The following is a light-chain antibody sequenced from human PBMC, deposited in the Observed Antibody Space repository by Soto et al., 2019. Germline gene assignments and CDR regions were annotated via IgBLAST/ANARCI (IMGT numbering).Light chain of an antibody. CDR2: DAS. CDR1: SSDVGGYNS. Sequence: QSVLTQPRSVSGSPGQSVTISCTGTSSDVGGYNSVSWYQQHPGKAPKLMIYDASKRPSGVPDRFSGSKSGNTASLTIAGLQAEDEADYYCCSYAGSYTYVFGTGNKVTVL. CDR3: CSYAGSYTYV. V-gene: IGLV2-11*01. J-gene: IGLJ1*01.